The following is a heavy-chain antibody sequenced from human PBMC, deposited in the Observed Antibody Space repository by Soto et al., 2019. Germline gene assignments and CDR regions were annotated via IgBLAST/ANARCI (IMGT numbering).Heavy chain of an antibody. CDR3: ARELRYNWNDVAYYGMDV. Sequence: GGSLRLSCAASGFTFSSYWMSWVRQAPGKGLEWVANIKQDGSEKYYVDSVKGRFTISRDNAKNSLYLQMNSLRAEDTAVYYCARELRYNWNDVAYYGMDVWGQGTTVTVSS. D-gene: IGHD1-1*01. J-gene: IGHJ6*02. CDR2: IKQDGSEK. V-gene: IGHV3-7*03. CDR1: GFTFSSYW.